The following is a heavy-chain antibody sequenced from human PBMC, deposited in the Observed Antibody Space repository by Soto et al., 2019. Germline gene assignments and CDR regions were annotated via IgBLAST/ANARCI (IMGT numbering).Heavy chain of an antibody. D-gene: IGHD7-27*01. Sequence: GGSLRLSCAASGFTFSSYSMNWVRQAPGKGLEWVSYISSSSSTIYYADSVKGRFTISRDNAKNSLYLQMNSLRDEDTAVYYCVRSSNWGSPAVDYWGQGTLVTVSS. V-gene: IGHV3-48*02. CDR1: GFTFSSYS. J-gene: IGHJ4*02. CDR2: ISSSSSTI. CDR3: VRSSNWGSPAVDY.